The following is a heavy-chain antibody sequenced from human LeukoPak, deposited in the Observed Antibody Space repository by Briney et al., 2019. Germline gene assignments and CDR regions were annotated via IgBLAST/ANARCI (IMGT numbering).Heavy chain of an antibody. Sequence: SETLSLTCTVSGGSISSYYWSWIRQPAGKGLEWIGRIYTSGSTNYNPSLKSRVTISVDTSKNQFSLKLSSVTAADTAVYYCARGYYYDSSGYWHDAFDIWGQGTMVTVSS. V-gene: IGHV4-4*07. CDR3: ARGYYYDSSGYWHDAFDI. D-gene: IGHD3-22*01. CDR1: GGSISSYY. J-gene: IGHJ3*02. CDR2: IYTSGST.